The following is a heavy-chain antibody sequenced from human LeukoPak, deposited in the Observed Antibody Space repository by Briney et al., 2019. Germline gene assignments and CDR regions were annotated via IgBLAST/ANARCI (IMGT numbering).Heavy chain of an antibody. D-gene: IGHD6-13*01. CDR1: GFTFSDYY. Sequence: GGSLRLSCAASGFTFSDYYMSWIRQAPGKGLEWVSYISSSGSTIYYAASVKGRFTISRDNAKNSLYLQMNSLRAEDTAVYYCARAFSSSWYLGAFDIWGQGTMVTVSS. J-gene: IGHJ3*02. CDR2: ISSSGSTI. CDR3: ARAFSSSWYLGAFDI. V-gene: IGHV3-11*01.